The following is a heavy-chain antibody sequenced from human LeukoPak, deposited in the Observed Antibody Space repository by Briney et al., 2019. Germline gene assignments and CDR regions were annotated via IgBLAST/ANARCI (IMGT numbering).Heavy chain of an antibody. Sequence: ASVKVSCKASGYSFTGYYIHWVRQAPGQGLEWMGWINPPSGGTKYAQKFQGRLTMTRDTSISTANMELSRLRSDDTAVYYCARERTTVVTLDYYYGMDVWGQGTTVTVSS. CDR2: INPPSGGT. J-gene: IGHJ6*02. CDR3: ARERTTVVTLDYYYGMDV. CDR1: GYSFTGYY. D-gene: IGHD4-23*01. V-gene: IGHV1-2*02.